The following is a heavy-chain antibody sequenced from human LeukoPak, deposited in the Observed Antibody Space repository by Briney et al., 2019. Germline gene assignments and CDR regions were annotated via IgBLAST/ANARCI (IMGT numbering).Heavy chain of an antibody. CDR2: VSAFNDDR. D-gene: IGHD2-15*01. Sequence: ASVEVSCKASGYTFTSYGISWVRQAPGQGLEWMGWVSAFNDDRNYVQKFQGRVTMTSDTSTSTAYMELKSLTSDDTAVYYCARDYSSDFVFDYWGQGTLVTVSS. CDR3: ARDYSSDFVFDY. CDR1: GYTFTSYG. J-gene: IGHJ4*02. V-gene: IGHV1-18*01.